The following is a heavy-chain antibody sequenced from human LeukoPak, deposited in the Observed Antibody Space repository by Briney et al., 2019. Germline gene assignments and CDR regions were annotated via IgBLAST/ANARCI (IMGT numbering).Heavy chain of an antibody. V-gene: IGHV3-30*18. Sequence: GGSLRLSCAASGFTVSSNYMSWVRQARGKGLEWVAVISYDGSNKYYADSVKGRFTISRDNSKNTLYLQMNSLRAEDTAVYYCAKGRLLWFGSGDYFDYWGQGTLVTVSS. D-gene: IGHD3-10*01. J-gene: IGHJ4*02. CDR3: AKGRLLWFGSGDYFDY. CDR2: ISYDGSNK. CDR1: GFTVSSNY.